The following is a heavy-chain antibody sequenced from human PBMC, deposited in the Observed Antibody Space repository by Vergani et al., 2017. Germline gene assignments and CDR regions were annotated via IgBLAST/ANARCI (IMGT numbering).Heavy chain of an antibody. CDR3: ASYPTSGYDPVNYYYYYGMDV. J-gene: IGHJ6*02. CDR1: GGTFSSYA. D-gene: IGHD3-22*01. V-gene: IGHV1-69*06. Sequence: QVQLVQSGAEVKKPGSSVKVSFKASGGTFSSYAISWVRQAPGQGLQWMRGIIPLFGTANYAQQFQGSVTLTADKSTSTAYIGLSSLRSEDTAMYYCASYPTSGYDPVNYYYYYGMDVWGQGTTVTVSS. CDR2: IIPLFGTA.